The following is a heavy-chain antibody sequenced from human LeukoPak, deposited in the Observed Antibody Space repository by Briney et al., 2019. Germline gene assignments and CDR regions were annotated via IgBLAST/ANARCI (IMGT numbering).Heavy chain of an antibody. CDR2: TNHSGST. D-gene: IGHD3-22*01. V-gene: IGHV4-34*01. Sequence: SETLSLTCAVYGGSFSGYYWSWIRQPPGKGLEWIGETNHSGSTNYNPSLKSRVTISVDTSKNQFSLKLSSVTAADTAVYYCARAIPKYYDSSGYYSHLGYYYYMDVWGKGTTVTVSS. J-gene: IGHJ6*03. CDR1: GGSFSGYY. CDR3: ARAIPKYYDSSGYYSHLGYYYYMDV.